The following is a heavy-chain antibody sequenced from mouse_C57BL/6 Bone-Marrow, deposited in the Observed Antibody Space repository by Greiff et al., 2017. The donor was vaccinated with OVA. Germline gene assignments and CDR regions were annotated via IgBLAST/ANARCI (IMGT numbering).Heavy chain of an antibody. Sequence: QVQLQQSGAELVRPGASVTLSCKASGYTFTDYEMHWVKQTPVHGLEWIGAIDPETGGTAYNQKFKGKAILTADKSSSTAYMELRSLTSEDSAVYYCTWDYYGSSWFAYWGQGTLVTVSA. CDR2: IDPETGGT. CDR1: GYTFTDYE. J-gene: IGHJ3*01. CDR3: TWDYYGSSWFAY. D-gene: IGHD1-1*01. V-gene: IGHV1-15*01.